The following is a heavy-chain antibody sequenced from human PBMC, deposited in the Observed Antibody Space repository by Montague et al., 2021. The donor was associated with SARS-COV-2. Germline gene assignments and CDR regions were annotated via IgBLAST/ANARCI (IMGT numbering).Heavy chain of an antibody. CDR1: GGSISNYY. D-gene: IGHD3-10*01. CDR2: ISYSGST. Sequence: SETLFLTCTVSGGSISNYYWGWIRQPPGKGLEYIAYISYSGSTHCNPSLKSRVTISVDPSRNQFYLKVNSVTAADTAVYYCARLQGAGRLVDSWGQGTLVTVPS. J-gene: IGHJ4*02. CDR3: ARLQGAGRLVDS. V-gene: IGHV4-59*01.